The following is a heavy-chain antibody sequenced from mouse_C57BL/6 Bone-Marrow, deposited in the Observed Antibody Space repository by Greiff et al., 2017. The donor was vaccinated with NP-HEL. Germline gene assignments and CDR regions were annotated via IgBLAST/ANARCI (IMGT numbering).Heavy chain of an antibody. CDR3: ARIGGRYAMDY. CDR1: GFTFSSYA. Sequence: EVKLVESGGGLVKPGGSLKLSCAASGFTFSSYAMSWVRQTPDKRLEWVATISDGGSYTYYPDNVKGRFTISRDNAKNNLYLQMSHLKSEDTAMYYCARIGGRYAMDYWGQGTAVTVTA. CDR2: ISDGGSYT. V-gene: IGHV5-4*03. D-gene: IGHD1-1*02. J-gene: IGHJ4*01.